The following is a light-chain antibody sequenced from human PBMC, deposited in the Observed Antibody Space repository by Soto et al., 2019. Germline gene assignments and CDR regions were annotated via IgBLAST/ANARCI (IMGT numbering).Light chain of an antibody. CDR1: QDIGNA. V-gene: IGKV1-6*01. Sequence: ATPITQSPSSLSASVGDRVTMTCRASQDIGNALDWYQQKPGKAPTRLIYSASSLPSVVQSRFSGSGSGTDFTLTISCLQTEDYTTYYCLQDYNHPPTFGQGTRVDIK. J-gene: IGKJ1*01. CDR2: SAS. CDR3: LQDYNHPPT.